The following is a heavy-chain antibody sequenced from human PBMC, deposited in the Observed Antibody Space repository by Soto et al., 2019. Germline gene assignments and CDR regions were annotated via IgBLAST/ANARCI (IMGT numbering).Heavy chain of an antibody. V-gene: IGHV4-34*01. J-gene: IGHJ6*02. CDR2: INHSGST. CDR1: CGSFNGYY. CDR3: ARGVSYFDSSGYYYSDYYGMDV. Sequence: SETLSLTCVFYCGSFNGYYWSWIRQPPGKGLEWIGEINHSGSTNYNPSLKSRVTISVDTSKNQFSLKLSSVTAADTAVYYCARGVSYFDSSGYYYSDYYGMDVWGQGTTVTVSS. D-gene: IGHD3-22*01.